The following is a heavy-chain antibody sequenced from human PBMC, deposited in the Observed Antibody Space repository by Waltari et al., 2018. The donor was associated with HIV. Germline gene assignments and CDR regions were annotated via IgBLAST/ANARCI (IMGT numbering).Heavy chain of an antibody. J-gene: IGHJ4*02. CDR3: ARDYMIHHPFDY. V-gene: IGHV4-61*02. Sequence: QVQLQESGPGLVKPSQTLSLTCTVSGGSISSGSYYWSWIRQPAGKGLEWIGRIYTSGSTNYNPSHKSRVTISGDTSKNQFSLKLSSVTAADTAVYYCARDYMIHHPFDYWGQGTLVTVSS. CDR1: GGSISSGSYY. D-gene: IGHD3-22*01. CDR2: IYTSGST.